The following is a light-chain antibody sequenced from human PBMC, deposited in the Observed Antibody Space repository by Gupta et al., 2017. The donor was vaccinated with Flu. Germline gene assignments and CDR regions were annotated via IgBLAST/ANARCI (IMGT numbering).Light chain of an antibody. CDR3: MQGTHWPPT. Sequence: DVVMTQSPLSLPVTLGQPASISCRSRQILVYSDGNTYLNWFQQRPGQPPRRLFYKVSNRDSGVPDKFTGGGSATDFTRKISGVGAGEFGVYNCMQGTHWPPTFGPGTKVISN. V-gene: IGKV2-30*01. J-gene: IGKJ3*01. CDR1: QILVYSDGNTY. CDR2: KVS.